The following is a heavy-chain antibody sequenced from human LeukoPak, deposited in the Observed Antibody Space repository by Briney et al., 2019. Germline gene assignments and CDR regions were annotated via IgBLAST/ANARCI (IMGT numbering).Heavy chain of an antibody. CDR2: IYTSGTT. V-gene: IGHV4-4*07. D-gene: IGHD3-22*01. CDR3: ATPHSSGYYNWFDP. CDR1: GGSISSYY. J-gene: IGHJ5*02. Sequence: SETLSLTCTVSGGSISSYYWSWIRQPAGKGLEWIGRIYTSGTTNYNPSLKSRVPMSVHTSTTQFSLKLSSVTAADTAVYYCATPHSSGYYNWFDPWGQGTLVTVSS.